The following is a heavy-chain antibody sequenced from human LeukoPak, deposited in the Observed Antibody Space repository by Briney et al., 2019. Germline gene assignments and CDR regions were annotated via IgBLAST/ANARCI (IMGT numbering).Heavy chain of an antibody. CDR1: GGSFSGYY. V-gene: IGHV4-34*01. J-gene: IGHJ4*02. CDR2: INHSGST. D-gene: IGHD4-23*01. Sequence: TSETLSLTCAVYGGSFSGYYWSWIRQPPGKGLEWIGEINHSGSTNYNPSLKSRVTISVDTSKNQFSLKLSSVTAADTAVYYCERDRDGGNDYWGQGTLVTVSS. CDR3: ERDRDGGNDY.